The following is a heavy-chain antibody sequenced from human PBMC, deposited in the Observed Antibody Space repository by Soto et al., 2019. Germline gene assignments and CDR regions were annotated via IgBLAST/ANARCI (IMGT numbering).Heavy chain of an antibody. CDR2: INGGGSKT. CDR3: ARDRDGSTWDGLNFFLP. D-gene: IGHD2-2*01. V-gene: IGHV3-74*01. CDR1: GFTFSSYW. Sequence: GGSLRLSCAASGFTFSSYWMHWVRQTPEKGLVWVSHINGGGSKTTSADSVKGRFTISRDNSKNTLFLLMNNVRGEDTAVYFCARDRDGSTWDGLNFFLPWGPGTLVTVPS. J-gene: IGHJ5*02.